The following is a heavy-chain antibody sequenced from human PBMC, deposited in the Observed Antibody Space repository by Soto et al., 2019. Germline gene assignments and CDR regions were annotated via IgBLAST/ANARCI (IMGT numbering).Heavy chain of an antibody. CDR2: IEHNGNN. Sequence: PSETLSLTCAVSGGTISGYFWSWVRQPPGKGLEWIGEIEHNGNNNINPSLKSRVTISVDTSKNQISLNLTSVTGADTAVYYCARDFRYFPYWGQGTLVTVSS. D-gene: IGHD3-10*01. J-gene: IGHJ4*02. CDR1: GGTISGYF. CDR3: ARDFRYFPY. V-gene: IGHV4-34*01.